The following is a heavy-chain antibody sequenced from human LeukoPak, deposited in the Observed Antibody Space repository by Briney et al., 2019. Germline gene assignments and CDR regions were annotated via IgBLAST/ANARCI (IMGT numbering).Heavy chain of an antibody. V-gene: IGHV4-34*01. CDR2: INHSGST. CDR3: ARGPAGGNDY. Sequence: SETLSLTCAAYGGSFSGYYWSWIRQPPGKGLEWIGEINHSGSTNYNPSLKSRVTISVDTSKNQFSLKLSSVTAADTAVYYCARGPAGGNDYWGQGTLVTVSS. CDR1: GGSFSGYY. J-gene: IGHJ4*02. D-gene: IGHD1-1*01.